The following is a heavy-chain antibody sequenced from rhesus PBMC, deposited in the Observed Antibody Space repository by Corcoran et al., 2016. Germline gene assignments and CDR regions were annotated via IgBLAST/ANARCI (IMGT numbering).Heavy chain of an antibody. J-gene: IGHJ2*01. Sequence: QVQLVQSGAEVKKPGSSVKVSCKASGYTFTDYYMHWVRQAPRKGLEWMGWINPYNGNTKYAQNFQGRVTMTRDTSTSTAYMELSSLRSEDTAVYYCASSDWGDYADWYFDLWGPGTPITISS. V-gene: IGHV1S2*01. CDR1: GYTFTDYY. D-gene: IGHD3-34*01. CDR3: ASSDWGDYADWYFDL. CDR2: INPYNGNT.